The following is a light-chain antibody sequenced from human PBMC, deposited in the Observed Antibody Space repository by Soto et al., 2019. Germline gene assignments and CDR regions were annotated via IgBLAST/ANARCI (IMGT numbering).Light chain of an antibody. CDR3: QQYGGSPLT. Sequence: EIVLTQSPGTLSLSPGDSATLSCRASQSVSSSSLAWYQQKPGQAPRLLFFGVSNRAAGVPDRFGGSGSGTAFTLTISRLEPEDFAVYYCQQYGGSPLTFGGGTKVEIK. CDR2: GVS. CDR1: QSVSSSS. V-gene: IGKV3-20*01. J-gene: IGKJ4*01.